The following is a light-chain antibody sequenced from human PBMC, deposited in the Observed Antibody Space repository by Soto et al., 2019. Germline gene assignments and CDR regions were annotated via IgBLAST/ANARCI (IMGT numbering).Light chain of an antibody. V-gene: IGKV3-11*01. Sequence: EVVLTQSPGTLSLSPGERATLSCRASQSVSTSVGWYQQKPGQAPRLLIYGASNRATGIPDRLSGSGYGTDFTINISRLEHEDFAVYYCQQRRDWINFGPGTKGDIK. CDR2: GAS. CDR1: QSVSTS. CDR3: QQRRDWIN. J-gene: IGKJ3*01.